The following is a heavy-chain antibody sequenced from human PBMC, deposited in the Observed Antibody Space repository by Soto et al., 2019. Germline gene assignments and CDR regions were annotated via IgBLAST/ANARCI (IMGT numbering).Heavy chain of an antibody. D-gene: IGHD3-3*01. V-gene: IGHV5-51*01. Sequence: PGESLKISCKGSGYSFTSYWIGWVRQMPGKGLEWMGIIYPGDSDTRYSPSFQGQVTISADKSISTAYLQWSSLKASDTAMYYCARTPAPVTIFGVVIPNWFDPWGQGTLVTVSS. CDR1: GYSFTSYW. CDR3: ARTPAPVTIFGVVIPNWFDP. CDR2: IYPGDSDT. J-gene: IGHJ5*02.